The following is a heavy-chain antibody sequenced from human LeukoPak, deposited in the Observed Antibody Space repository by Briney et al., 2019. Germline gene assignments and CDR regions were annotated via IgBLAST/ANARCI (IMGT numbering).Heavy chain of an antibody. CDR3: AKDKTTVTSVDY. J-gene: IGHJ4*02. V-gene: IGHV3-66*01. D-gene: IGHD4-17*01. CDR1: GFTVSSNY. CDR2: IYSGGST. Sequence: PGGSLRLSCAASGFTVSSNYMSWVRQAPGKGLEWVSVIYSGGSTYYADSVKGRFTISRDSSKNTLYLQMNSLRAEDTAVYYCAKDKTTVTSVDYWGQGTLVTVSS.